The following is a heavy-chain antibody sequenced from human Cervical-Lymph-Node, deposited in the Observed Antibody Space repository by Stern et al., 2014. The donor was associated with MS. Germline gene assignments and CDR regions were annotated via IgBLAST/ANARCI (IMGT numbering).Heavy chain of an antibody. CDR3: TRPYDRSGYPHH. CDR2: IYLDDSDP. V-gene: IGHV5-51*01. D-gene: IGHD3-22*01. J-gene: IGHJ4*02. Sequence: EVQLVQSGAEVKKPGESLRISCKGSGYRFTNYWIGWVRQSPEKGLEWMGIIYLDDSDPRYSPSFEGQVTFSADKSSNTAYRQWRSLQASDTAIYYCTRPYDRSGYPHHWGQGTLVTVSS. CDR1: GYRFTNYW.